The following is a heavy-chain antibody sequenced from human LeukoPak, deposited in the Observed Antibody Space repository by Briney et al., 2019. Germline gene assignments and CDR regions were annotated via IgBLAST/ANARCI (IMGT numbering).Heavy chain of an antibody. CDR2: INHSGST. CDR1: GGSFSGYY. D-gene: IGHD6-6*01. J-gene: IGHJ3*01. Sequence: SETLSLTCAVYGGSFSGYYWSWIRQPPGKGPEWIGEINHSGSTNYNPSLKSRVTISVDTSKNQFSLKLSSVTAADTAVYYCASDSSSPWGQGTMVTVSS. CDR3: ASDSSSP. V-gene: IGHV4-34*01.